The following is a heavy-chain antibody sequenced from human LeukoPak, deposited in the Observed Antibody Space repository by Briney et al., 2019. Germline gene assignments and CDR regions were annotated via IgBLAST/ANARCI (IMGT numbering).Heavy chain of an antibody. CDR2: INPSGGST. CDR3: AREGCSSTSCYRGDNWFDP. D-gene: IGHD2-2*02. Sequence: ASVKVSCKASGYTFTSYYMHWVRQAPGQGLEWMGIINPSGGSTSYAQKFQGRVTMTRDTSTSTVYMELSSPRSEDTAVYYCAREGCSSTSCYRGDNWFDPWGQGTLVTVSS. V-gene: IGHV1-46*01. J-gene: IGHJ5*02. CDR1: GYTFTSYY.